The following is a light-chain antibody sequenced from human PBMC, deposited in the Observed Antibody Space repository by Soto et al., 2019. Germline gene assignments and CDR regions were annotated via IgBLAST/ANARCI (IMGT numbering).Light chain of an antibody. CDR2: GAS. CDR3: LQYDDWHRT. J-gene: IGKJ1*01. CDR1: QSINSD. Sequence: EIVMTQSSATLSVSPGERATLSCRASQSINSDLAWYQRKPGQAPRFLIYGASTRATGIPARFSGSGSGTEFTLTIGSLQSEDFAVYYCLQYDDWHRTFGQGTKVDIK. V-gene: IGKV3-15*01.